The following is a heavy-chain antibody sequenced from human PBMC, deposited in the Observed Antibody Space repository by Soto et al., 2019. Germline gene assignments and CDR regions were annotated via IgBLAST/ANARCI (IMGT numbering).Heavy chain of an antibody. V-gene: IGHV4-31*03. CDR1: DGNISSGGGYY. CDR3: AREVPTPYYFDY. Sequence: TLCLTCTVSDGNISSGGGYYWHWIRQHPGKGLEWIGYIYYSGSTYYNPSLKSRLTISLDTSKNQFSLKLSSVTAADTAVYYCAREVPTPYYFDYWGQGTLVPVSS. J-gene: IGHJ4*02. CDR2: IYYSGST.